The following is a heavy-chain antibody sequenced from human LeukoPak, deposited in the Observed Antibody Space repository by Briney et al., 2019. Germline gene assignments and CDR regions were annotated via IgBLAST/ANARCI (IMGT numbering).Heavy chain of an antibody. Sequence: ASVKVSCKASGFTFNDSAFNWVRQAPGQGLEWMGWISANNGNTHYAQKFQGRVTMTTDTSTSATYMEMRSLRSDDTAMYYCARGDWGDASDIWGQGTLVTVSS. CDR2: ISANNGNT. J-gene: IGHJ3*02. CDR3: ARGDWGDASDI. D-gene: IGHD7-27*01. V-gene: IGHV1-18*01. CDR1: GFTFNDSA.